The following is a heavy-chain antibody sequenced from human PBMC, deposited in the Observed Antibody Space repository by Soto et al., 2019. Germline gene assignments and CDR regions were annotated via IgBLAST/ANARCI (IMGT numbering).Heavy chain of an antibody. CDR1: GGSISSYY. J-gene: IGHJ4*02. V-gene: IGHV4-59*01. CDR2: IYYSGDT. CDR3: ARDTRYGVLDY. D-gene: IGHD4-17*01. Sequence: SETLSLTCTVSGGSISSYYWSWIRQPPGKGLEWIGYIYYSGDTNYNPSLKSRVTISVDTSKNQFSLSLSSLTAADTAVYYCARDTRYGVLDYWGQGTLVTVSS.